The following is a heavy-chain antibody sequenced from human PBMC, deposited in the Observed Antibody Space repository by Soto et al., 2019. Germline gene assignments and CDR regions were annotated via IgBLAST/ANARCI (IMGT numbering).Heavy chain of an antibody. CDR3: ARVAAYGSGSHHDY. J-gene: IGHJ4*02. Sequence: PSETLSLTCTVSGGSISSYYWSWIRQPPGKGLEWIGYIYYSGSTNYNPSLKSRVTISVDTSKNQFSLKLSSVTAADTAVYYCARVAAYGSGSHHDYWGQGTLVTVSS. V-gene: IGHV4-59*01. D-gene: IGHD3-10*01. CDR2: IYYSGST. CDR1: GGSISSYY.